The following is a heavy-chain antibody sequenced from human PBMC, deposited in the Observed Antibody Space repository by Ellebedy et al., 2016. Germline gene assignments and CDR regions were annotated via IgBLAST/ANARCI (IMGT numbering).Heavy chain of an antibody. CDR2: IIPIFGTA. J-gene: IGHJ5*02. Sequence: SVKVSXXASGGTFSSYAISWVQQAPGQGLEWMGGIIPIFGTANYAQKFQGRVTITADESTSTAYMKLSSLRSEDTAVYYCARVSYYDILTGYYVNWFDPWGQGTLVTVSS. CDR3: ARVSYYDILTGYYVNWFDP. CDR1: GGTFSSYA. D-gene: IGHD3-9*01. V-gene: IGHV1-69*13.